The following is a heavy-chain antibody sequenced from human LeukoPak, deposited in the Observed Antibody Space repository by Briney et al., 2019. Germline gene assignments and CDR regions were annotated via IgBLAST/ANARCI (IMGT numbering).Heavy chain of an antibody. V-gene: IGHV3-9*01. D-gene: IGHD6-19*01. Sequence: GRSLRLSCAASGFTFDDYAMHWVRQAPGKGLEWVSGISWNSGSIGYADSVKGRFTISRDNAKNSLYVQMNSLRAEDPALYYCAKDSRLVPEGFDYWGQGTLVTVSS. J-gene: IGHJ4*02. CDR2: ISWNSGSI. CDR3: AKDSRLVPEGFDY. CDR1: GFTFDDYA.